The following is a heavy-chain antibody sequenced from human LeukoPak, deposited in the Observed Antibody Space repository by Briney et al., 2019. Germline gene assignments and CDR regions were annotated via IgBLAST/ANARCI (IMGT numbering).Heavy chain of an antibody. CDR2: INPSGGST. CDR3: ARDHIVVVPAAMENYYYYGMDV. CDR1: GYTFTSYY. V-gene: IGHV1-46*01. J-gene: IGHJ6*04. D-gene: IGHD2-2*01. Sequence: ASVKVSCKASGYTFTSYYMHWVRQAPGQGLEWMGIINPSGGSTSYAQKFQGRVTMTRDTSTSTVYMELSSLRSEDTAVYYCARDHIVVVPAAMENYYYYGMDVWGKGTMVTVSS.